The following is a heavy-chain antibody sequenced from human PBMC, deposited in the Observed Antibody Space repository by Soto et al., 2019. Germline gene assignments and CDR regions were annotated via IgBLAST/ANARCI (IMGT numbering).Heavy chain of an antibody. V-gene: IGHV1-69*13. J-gene: IGHJ4*02. CDR2: IIPIFGTA. CDR1: GGTFSSYA. CDR3: ARDVAVAGYFDY. D-gene: IGHD6-19*01. Sequence: SVKVSCKASGGTFSSYAISWVRQAPGQGLEWMGGIIPIFGTANYAQKFQGRVTITADESTSTAYMELRSLRSDDTAVYYCARDVAVAGYFDYWGQGTLVTVSS.